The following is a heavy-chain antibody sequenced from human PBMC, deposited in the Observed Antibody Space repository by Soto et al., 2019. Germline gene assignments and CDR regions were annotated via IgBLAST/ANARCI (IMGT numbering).Heavy chain of an antibody. V-gene: IGHV1-69*06. Sequence: ASVKVSCKASGGTFSSYAISWVRQAPGQGLEWMGGIIPIFGTANYAQKFQGRVTITADKSTSTAYMELSSLRSEDTAVYYCACGHGYNWFDPWGQGTLVTVSS. CDR1: GGTFSSYA. J-gene: IGHJ5*02. CDR2: IIPIFGTA. D-gene: IGHD2-21*01. CDR3: ACGHGYNWFDP.